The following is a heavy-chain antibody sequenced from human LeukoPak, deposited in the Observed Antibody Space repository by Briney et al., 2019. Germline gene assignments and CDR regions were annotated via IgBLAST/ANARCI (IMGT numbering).Heavy chain of an antibody. CDR3: ARRNVLRYFDWLLFSYWFDP. Sequence: SETLSLTCTVSGGSISSSSYFWGWIRQPPGKGLEWIGSIYYSGSTYYNPSLKSRVTISVDTSKNQFSLKLSSVTAADTAVYYCARRNVLRYFDWLLFSYWFDPWGQGTLVTVSS. CDR2: IYYSGST. V-gene: IGHV4-39*01. D-gene: IGHD3-9*01. J-gene: IGHJ5*02. CDR1: GGSISSSSYF.